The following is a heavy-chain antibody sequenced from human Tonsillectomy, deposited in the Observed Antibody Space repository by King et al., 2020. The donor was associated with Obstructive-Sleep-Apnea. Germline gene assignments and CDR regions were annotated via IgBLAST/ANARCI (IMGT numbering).Heavy chain of an antibody. CDR2: IYHSGST. J-gene: IGHJ3*02. CDR3: ASQYCTNGVCYALDAFDI. CDR1: GYSISSGYY. Sequence: QLQESGPGLVKPSETLSLTCTVSGYSISSGYYWGWIRQPPGKGLEWIGSIYHSGSTYYNTSLKSRVTISVDTSKNQFSLKLSSVTAADTAVYYCASQYCTNGVCYALDAFDIWGQGTMVTVSS. V-gene: IGHV4-38-2*02. D-gene: IGHD2-8*01.